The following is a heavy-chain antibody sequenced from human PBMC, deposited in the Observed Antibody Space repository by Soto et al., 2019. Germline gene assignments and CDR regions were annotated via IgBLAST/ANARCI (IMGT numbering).Heavy chain of an antibody. D-gene: IGHD3-10*01. V-gene: IGHV4-34*01. CDR2: ISHGGGT. CDR3: ARGQLVWYGDLTPYHRDMDV. CDR1: GGSFDDFY. Sequence: SETLSLTCAFYGGSFDDFYWSWVRQSPGKGLEWVGEISHGGGTNYSPSLASRVSISVDTSKNQFSLHLRSVTAADTGLYYCARGQLVWYGDLTPYHRDMDVWGQGTTVTVSS. J-gene: IGHJ6*02.